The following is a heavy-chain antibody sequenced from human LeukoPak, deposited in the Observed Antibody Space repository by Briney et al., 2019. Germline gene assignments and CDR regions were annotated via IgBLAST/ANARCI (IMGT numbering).Heavy chain of an antibody. J-gene: IGHJ6*03. CDR1: GFPFNDYG. Sequence: GGSLRLSCAASGFPFNDYGMSWVRQAPGKGLEWVSGINWNGGRTGYADSMKGRFIISRDNAKNSLYLQMNSLRAEDTAVYYCARDRGISPGIAAPNYMDVWGKGTTVTVSS. D-gene: IGHD6-25*01. CDR2: INWNGGRT. V-gene: IGHV3-20*04. CDR3: ARDRGISPGIAAPNYMDV.